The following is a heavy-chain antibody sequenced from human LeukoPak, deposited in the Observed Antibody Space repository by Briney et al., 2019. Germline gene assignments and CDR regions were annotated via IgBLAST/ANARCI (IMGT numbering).Heavy chain of an antibody. J-gene: IGHJ6*02. Sequence: QSGGSLRLSCAASGFTFDDYAMHWVRQAPGKGLEWVSGISWNSGSIGYADSVKGRFTISRDNAKDSLYLQMNSLRAEDTAVYYCARGNLQLGGLTYYYYGMDVWGQGTTVTVSS. D-gene: IGHD1-14*01. CDR2: ISWNSGSI. V-gene: IGHV3-9*01. CDR1: GFTFDDYA. CDR3: ARGNLQLGGLTYYYYGMDV.